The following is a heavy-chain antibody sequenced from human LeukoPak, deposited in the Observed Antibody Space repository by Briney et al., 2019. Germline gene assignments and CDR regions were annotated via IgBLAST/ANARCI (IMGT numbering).Heavy chain of an antibody. CDR1: GFTFSSYT. CDR2: ISSSSSYI. J-gene: IGHJ3*02. V-gene: IGHV3-21*01. CDR3: ARARAPVTRISSFDI. D-gene: IGHD4-17*01. Sequence: GGSLRLSCAASGFTFSSYTMNWVRQAPGKGLQSVSSISSSSSYIYYADSVKGRFTISRDNSKNSLYLQMNSLRADDTAVYYCARARAPVTRISSFDIWGQGTMVTVSS.